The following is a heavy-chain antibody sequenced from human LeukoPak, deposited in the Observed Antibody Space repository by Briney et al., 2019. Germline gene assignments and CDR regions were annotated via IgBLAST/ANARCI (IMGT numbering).Heavy chain of an antibody. D-gene: IGHD6-13*01. Sequence: KPSETLSLTCSVSGGSISSYYWSWMRQPAAKGLEWIGRVYTSGDTDYNPSLGSRVTVSLDTSKNQFSLKLSSVTAADTAVYYCARGIAAAPNQGCFDYWGQGTLVTVSS. J-gene: IGHJ4*02. CDR1: GGSISSYY. CDR3: ARGIAAAPNQGCFDY. V-gene: IGHV4-4*07. CDR2: VYTSGDT.